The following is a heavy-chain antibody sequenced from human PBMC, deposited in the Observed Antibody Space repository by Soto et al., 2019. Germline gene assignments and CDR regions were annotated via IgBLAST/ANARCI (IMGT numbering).Heavy chain of an antibody. D-gene: IGHD6-19*01. CDR3: AKDDXRTRTDSSGRYMSAFDI. J-gene: IGHJ3*02. V-gene: IGHV3-23*01. Sequence: GGSLRLSCAASGFTFSSYAMSWVRQAPGKGLEWVSAISGSGGSTYYADSVKGRFTISRDNSKNTLYLQMNSLRAEDTAVYYCAKDDXRTRTDSSGRYMSAFDIWGQGTMVTVSS. CDR1: GFTFSSYA. CDR2: ISGSGGST.